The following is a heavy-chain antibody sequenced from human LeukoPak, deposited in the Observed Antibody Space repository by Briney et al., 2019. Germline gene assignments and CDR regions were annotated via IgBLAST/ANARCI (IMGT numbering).Heavy chain of an antibody. D-gene: IGHD3-22*01. CDR1: GFTFSSYG. V-gene: IGHV3-30*03. CDR2: ISYDGSNK. CDR3: ARGHPYYYDSSGYYFDY. J-gene: IGHJ4*02. Sequence: GGSLRLSCAASGFTFSSYGMHWVRQAPGKGLEWVAVISYDGSNKYYADSVKGRFTISRDNSKNTLYLQMNSLRAEDTAVYYCARGHPYYYDSSGYYFDYWGQGTLVTVSS.